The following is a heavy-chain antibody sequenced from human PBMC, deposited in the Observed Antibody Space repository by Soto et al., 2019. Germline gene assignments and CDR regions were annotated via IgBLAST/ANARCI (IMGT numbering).Heavy chain of an antibody. V-gene: IGHV4-31*02. D-gene: IGHD3-9*01. CDR2: IYKTGTT. Sequence: WTWIRQPPGKGLEWIGYIYKTGTTYFHPSLRSRVTMSLDTSKNQFSLNLTSVTAADTAVYYCARDDFTGLHFWGHGSLVTVSS. CDR3: ARDDFTGLHF. J-gene: IGHJ4*01.